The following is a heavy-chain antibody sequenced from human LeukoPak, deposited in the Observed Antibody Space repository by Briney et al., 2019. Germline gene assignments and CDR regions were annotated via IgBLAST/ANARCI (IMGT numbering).Heavy chain of an antibody. CDR3: ARGESSGWDRQDFFDY. CDR1: GFTFNSYE. D-gene: IGHD6-19*01. V-gene: IGHV3-48*03. CDR2: ISSTSSTI. Sequence: GGSQRLSCAASGFTFNSYEMNWVRQAPGKGLEWASYISSTSSTIYYADSVRGRFTISRDKAKNSLHLQMNSLRAEDTAVYYCARGESSGWDRQDFFDYWGQGTLVTVSS. J-gene: IGHJ4*02.